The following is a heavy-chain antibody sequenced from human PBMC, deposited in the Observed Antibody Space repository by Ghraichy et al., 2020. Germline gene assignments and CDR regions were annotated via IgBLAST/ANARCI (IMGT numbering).Heavy chain of an antibody. CDR1: GFTFSSYA. J-gene: IGHJ4*02. CDR3: AKAPLDYYYDSSGYYFDY. Sequence: GGSLRLSCAASGFTFSSYAMSWVRQAPGKGLEWVSAISGSGGSTYYADSVKGRFTISRDNSKNTLYLQMNSLRAEDTAVYYCAKAPLDYYYDSSGYYFDYWGQGTLVTVSS. D-gene: IGHD3-22*01. CDR2: ISGSGGST. V-gene: IGHV3-23*01.